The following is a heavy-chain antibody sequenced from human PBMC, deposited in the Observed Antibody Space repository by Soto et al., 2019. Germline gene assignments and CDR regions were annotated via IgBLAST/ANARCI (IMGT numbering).Heavy chain of an antibody. D-gene: IGHD3-22*01. Sequence: QVQLVQSGAEVKKPGSSVKVSCKASGGTFRSYSISWVRQAPGQGLEWMGGIIPIFDITNYAQKFQGRVTITADESRSTAYMELSSLGSDDTAVYYCARPDEGGYSSNHHYYYALDVWGQGTTVTV. CDR1: GGTFRSYS. V-gene: IGHV1-69*01. CDR3: ARPDEGGYSSNHHYYYALDV. CDR2: IIPIFDIT. J-gene: IGHJ6*02.